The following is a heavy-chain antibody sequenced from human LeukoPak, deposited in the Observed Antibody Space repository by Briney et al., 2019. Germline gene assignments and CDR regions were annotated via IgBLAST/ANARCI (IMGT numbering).Heavy chain of an antibody. CDR2: ISGSGGST. CDR3: ARGLDFWSGYYGGDY. V-gene: IGHV3-23*01. J-gene: IGHJ4*02. Sequence: GGSLRLSCAASGFTVSSYAMSWVRQAPGKGLEWVSAISGSGGSTYYADSVKGRFTISRDNSKNTLYLQLNSLRPEDTAVYYCARGLDFWSGYYGGDYWGQGTLVTVSS. D-gene: IGHD3-3*01. CDR1: GFTVSSYA.